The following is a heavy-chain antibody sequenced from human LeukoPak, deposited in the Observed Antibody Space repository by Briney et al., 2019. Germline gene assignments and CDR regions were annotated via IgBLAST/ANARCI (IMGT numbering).Heavy chain of an antibody. V-gene: IGHV3-23*01. Sequence: GGSLRLSYAASGFTFNKYAMSWVRQAPGKGLEWVSGISGDAVATYYADSVKGRFTISRDNPKNTVYLQMDSLRAEDTAVYYCAKDVEPSSSWSEYFQDWGQGTLVTVSS. D-gene: IGHD6-13*01. J-gene: IGHJ1*01. CDR3: AKDVEPSSSWSEYFQD. CDR1: GFTFNKYA. CDR2: ISGDAVAT.